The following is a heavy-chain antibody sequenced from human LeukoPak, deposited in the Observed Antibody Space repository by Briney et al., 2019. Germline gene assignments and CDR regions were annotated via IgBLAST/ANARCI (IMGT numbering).Heavy chain of an antibody. CDR2: ISGSGGST. CDR3: AKDIAARPACFDY. D-gene: IGHD6-6*01. CDR1: GFTFSSYA. V-gene: IGHV3-23*01. Sequence: PGASLRLSCAASGFTFSSYAMSWVRQAPGKGLEWVSAISGSGGSTYYADPVKGRFTISRDNSKNTLYLQMNSLRAEDTAVYYCAKDIAARPACFDYWGQGTQVTVSS. J-gene: IGHJ4*02.